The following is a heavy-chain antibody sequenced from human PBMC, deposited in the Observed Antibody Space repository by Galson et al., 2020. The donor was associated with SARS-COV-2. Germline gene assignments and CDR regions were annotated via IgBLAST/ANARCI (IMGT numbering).Heavy chain of an antibody. CDR2: ISSSSSYI. Sequence: TGGSLRLSCAASGFTFNTYSMNWVRQAPGKGLEWVSSISSSSSYIYYADSVEGRFTISRDNAKNSLFLQMNNLRAEDTGVYYCAGRSCATGVCHFDNWGQGTLVTVSS. CDR1: GFTFNTYS. J-gene: IGHJ4*02. D-gene: IGHD2-8*01. CDR3: AGRSCATGVCHFDN. V-gene: IGHV3-21*01.